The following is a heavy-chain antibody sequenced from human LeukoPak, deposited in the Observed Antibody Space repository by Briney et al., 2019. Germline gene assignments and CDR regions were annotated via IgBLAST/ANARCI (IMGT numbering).Heavy chain of an antibody. J-gene: IGHJ4*02. Sequence: GASVKVSCKASGYTFTSYGISWVRQAPGQGLEWMGWISAYNGNTNYAQKPQGRVTMTTDTSTSTAYMELRSLRSDDTAVYYCAREGWGTAYCGGDCYRGGFDYWGQGTLVTVSS. CDR1: GYTFTSYG. D-gene: IGHD2-21*02. CDR3: AREGWGTAYCGGDCYRGGFDY. V-gene: IGHV1-18*01. CDR2: ISAYNGNT.